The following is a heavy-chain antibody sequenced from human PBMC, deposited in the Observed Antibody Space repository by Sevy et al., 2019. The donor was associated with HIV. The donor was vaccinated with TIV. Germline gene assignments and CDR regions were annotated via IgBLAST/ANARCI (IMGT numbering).Heavy chain of an antibody. D-gene: IGHD2-15*01. Sequence: GGSLRLSCAASGFTFSSYAMSWVRQAPGKGLEWVSAISGGGGTTYYADSVKGRFTISRDNSKNTLYLQMNSLRAVDTAVYYCAKGRGLVVVAASFDYWGQGTLVTVSS. CDR2: ISGGGGTT. CDR3: AKGRGLVVVAASFDY. J-gene: IGHJ4*02. V-gene: IGHV3-23*01. CDR1: GFTFSSYA.